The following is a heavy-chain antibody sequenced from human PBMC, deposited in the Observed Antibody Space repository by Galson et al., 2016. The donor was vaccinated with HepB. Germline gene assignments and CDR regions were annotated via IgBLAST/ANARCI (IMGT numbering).Heavy chain of an antibody. J-gene: IGHJ2*01. V-gene: IGHV1-69*01. CDR1: GGTLTYYA. Sequence: SCKASGGTLTYYAISWVRQAPGQGLEWMGGIVPMLGTPNYAQGFQDRVTITADESTGTTYMELSSLRSEDTAVYYCASLYCSGTNCYQFWYFDLWGRGTLVTVSS. CDR2: IVPMLGTP. D-gene: IGHD2-2*01. CDR3: ASLYCSGTNCYQFWYFDL.